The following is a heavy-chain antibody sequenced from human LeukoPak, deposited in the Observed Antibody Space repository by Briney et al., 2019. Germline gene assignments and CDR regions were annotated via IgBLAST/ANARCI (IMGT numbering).Heavy chain of an antibody. D-gene: IGHD2-2*01. V-gene: IGHV4-38-2*01. J-gene: IGHJ6*04. CDR1: GYSISSGYY. CDR2: IYHSGST. Sequence: SETLSLTCAVSGYSISSGYYWGWIRQPPGKGLEWIGSIYHSGSTYYNPSLKSRVTISVDTSKNQFSLKLSSVTAADTAVYYCARGCSSTSWTFYYYGMDVWGKGTTVTVSS. CDR3: ARGCSSTSWTFYYYGMDV.